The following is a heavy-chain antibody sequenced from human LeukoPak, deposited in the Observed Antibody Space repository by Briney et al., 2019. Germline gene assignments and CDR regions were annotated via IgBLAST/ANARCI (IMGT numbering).Heavy chain of an antibody. CDR2: FFYIGST. Sequence: SETLSLTCSVSGGSISPYYWSWIRQSPGKGLEWIGYFFYIGSTNYNPSLRSRVIISGDTSKNQISLSLTSVTAADTAVYYCARGITMIGDAFDIWGQGTMVTVSS. CDR3: ARGITMIGDAFDI. V-gene: IGHV4-59*01. CDR1: GGSISPYY. J-gene: IGHJ3*02. D-gene: IGHD3-22*01.